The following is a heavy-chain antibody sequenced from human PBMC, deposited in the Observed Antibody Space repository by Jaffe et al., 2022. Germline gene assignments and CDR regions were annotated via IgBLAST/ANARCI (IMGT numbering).Heavy chain of an antibody. CDR3: ARKSPGYWYFDL. Sequence: QVQLQESGPGLVKPSQTLSLTCTVSGDSINNNNYYWSWIRQPAGKGLEWIGRIYTRGSTNYNPSLKSRVTISVDTSKNQFFLELSSVTAADTAVYYCARKSPGYWYFDLWGRGTLVTVSS. CDR1: GDSINNNNYY. J-gene: IGHJ2*01. V-gene: IGHV4-61*02. CDR2: IYTRGST.